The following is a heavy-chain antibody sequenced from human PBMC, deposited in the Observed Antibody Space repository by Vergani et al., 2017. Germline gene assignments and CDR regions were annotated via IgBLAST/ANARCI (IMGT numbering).Heavy chain of an antibody. CDR3: ARHRYFDWLLSYDMDV. J-gene: IGHJ6*03. V-gene: IGHV1-18*01. CDR2: ISAYNGNT. Sequence: QVQLVQSGAEVKKPGASVKVSCKASGYTFTSYGISWVRQAPGQGLEWMGWISAYNGNTNYAQKLQGRVTMTTDTSTSTAYMELRGLGPDGAAVYYCARHRYFDWLLSYDMDVWGKGTTVTVSS. CDR1: GYTFTSYG. D-gene: IGHD3-9*01.